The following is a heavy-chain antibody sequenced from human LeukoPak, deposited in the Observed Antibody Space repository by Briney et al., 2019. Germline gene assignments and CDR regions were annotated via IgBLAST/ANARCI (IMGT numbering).Heavy chain of an antibody. V-gene: IGHV1-18*01. CDR2: INVYNGNT. D-gene: IGHD2-15*01. CDR1: GYTFTTSG. J-gene: IGHJ4*02. CDR3: ARNTGIGGSHTFFNY. Sequence: ASLKVSCKASGYTFTTSGINWVRQAPGQGLEWMGCINVYNGNTNYAQKFQGRITMTRDTSTNTAYMELSSLRSEDTAVYYCARNTGIGGSHTFFNYWGQGTLVTVSS.